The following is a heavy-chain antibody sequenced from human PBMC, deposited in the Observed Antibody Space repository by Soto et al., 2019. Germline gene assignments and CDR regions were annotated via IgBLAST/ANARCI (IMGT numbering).Heavy chain of an antibody. D-gene: IGHD2-15*01. Sequence: GASVKVSCKASGYSFTSYAIQWVRQAPGQRLEWMGWINADNGNTNYSQKLQGRVTMTRDTSTSTAYMELRSLRSDDTAVYYCARDGWPPPLDYWGQGTLVTVSS. V-gene: IGHV1-3*01. CDR2: INADNGNT. CDR3: ARDGWPPPLDY. J-gene: IGHJ4*02. CDR1: GYSFTSYA.